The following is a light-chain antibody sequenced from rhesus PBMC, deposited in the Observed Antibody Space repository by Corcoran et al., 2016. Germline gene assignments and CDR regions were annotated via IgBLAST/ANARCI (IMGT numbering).Light chain of an antibody. J-gene: IGKJ4*01. CDR2: DAT. V-gene: IGKV3-35*01. Sequence: EIVLTQSPVTLALSPGERATLSCRASKRGSSSLAWYQLKPGKAPRLLINDATRGATGIPDRFSGGGSGTDFTLTISSLDPEVVGVYYCQPYRNWPLTFGGGTKV. CDR3: QPYRNWPLT. CDR1: KRGSSS.